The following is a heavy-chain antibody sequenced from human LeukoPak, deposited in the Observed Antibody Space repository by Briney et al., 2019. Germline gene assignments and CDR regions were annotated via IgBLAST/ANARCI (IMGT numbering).Heavy chain of an antibody. D-gene: IGHD5-24*01. CDR2: IYPGDSDT. V-gene: IGHV5-51*01. J-gene: IGHJ4*02. CDR3: ARQDGRALYYFDY. CDR1: GYSFNNYW. Sequence: GESLKISCKGSGYSFNNYWIAWVRQMPGKGLEWMGIIYPGDSDTRYSPSLQGQVTISADKSTSTAYLQWSSLKASDTAMYYCARQDGRALYYFDYWGQGTLVTVSS.